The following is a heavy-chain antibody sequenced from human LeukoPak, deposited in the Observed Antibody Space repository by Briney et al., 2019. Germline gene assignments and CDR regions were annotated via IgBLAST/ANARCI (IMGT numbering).Heavy chain of an antibody. CDR3: VTDRSSAFED. Sequence: GGSLRLSCAASGFTFSSYWMSWVRQAPGKGLEWVGLIKSKSNGGTIDYAAPVKGRFFISRDDSKNTLYLQMNNLKAEDTAVYYCVTDRSSAFEDWGQGTLVSVSS. CDR1: GFTFSSYW. V-gene: IGHV3-15*01. CDR2: IKSKSNGGTI. D-gene: IGHD3-16*01. J-gene: IGHJ4*02.